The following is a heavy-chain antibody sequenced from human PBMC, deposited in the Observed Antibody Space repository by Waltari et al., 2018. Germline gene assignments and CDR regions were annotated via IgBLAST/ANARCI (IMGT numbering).Heavy chain of an antibody. CDR1: GGTFSSYA. V-gene: IGHV1-69*13. CDR2: SIPIFGTA. J-gene: IGHJ6*02. Sequence: QVQLVQSGAEVKKPGSSVKVSCKASGGTFSSYAISWVRQAPGQGLAWMGGSIPIFGTANYAQESQGRVTITADESTSTAYMELSSLRSEDTAVYYCARGGGSFNYYYYGMDVWGQGTTVTVSS. CDR3: ARGGGSFNYYYYGMDV. D-gene: IGHD6-6*01.